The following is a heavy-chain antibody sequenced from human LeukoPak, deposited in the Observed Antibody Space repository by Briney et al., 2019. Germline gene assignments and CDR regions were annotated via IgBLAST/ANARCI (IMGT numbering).Heavy chain of an antibody. V-gene: IGHV4-59*07. CDR2: IKYSGTT. CDR1: GRSYHSHY. J-gene: IGHJ4*02. Sequence: PSDTLSLICTVSGRSYHSHYWSWIRQPPAKGLEWIGYIKYSGTTNYNPSLKSRVTLSVDTSKNQFSLRLTSVTAADTAVYYCARGPEGSGSYIFDYWGQGTLVTVSS. D-gene: IGHD3-10*01. CDR3: ARGPEGSGSYIFDY.